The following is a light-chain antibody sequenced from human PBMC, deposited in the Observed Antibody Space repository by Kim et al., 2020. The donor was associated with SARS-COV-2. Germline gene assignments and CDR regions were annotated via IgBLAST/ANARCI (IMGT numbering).Light chain of an antibody. CDR2: GKN. J-gene: IGLJ3*02. CDR1: SLRNYY. Sequence: SSELTQDPAVSVALGQTVRITCQGDSLRNYYASWYQQKPGQAPVVVIYGKNNRPSGIPDRFSGSTSGDTASLTITWAQAEDEADYYFSSRDSSRGHVLFG. CDR3: SSRDSSRGHVL. V-gene: IGLV3-19*01.